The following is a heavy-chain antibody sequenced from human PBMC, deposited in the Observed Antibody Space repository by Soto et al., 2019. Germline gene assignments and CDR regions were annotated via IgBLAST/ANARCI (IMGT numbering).Heavy chain of an antibody. CDR3: ARVASSGWYLPYPNDPGPHDY. V-gene: IGHV3-21*01. CDR2: ISSSSSYI. CDR1: GFTFSSYS. D-gene: IGHD6-19*01. J-gene: IGHJ4*02. Sequence: SGGSLRLSCAASGFTFSSYSVNWVRQAPGKGLEWVSSISSSSSYIYYADSVKGRFTISRDNAKNSLYLQMNSLRAEDTAVYYCARVASSGWYLPYPNDPGPHDYWGQGTLVTVSS.